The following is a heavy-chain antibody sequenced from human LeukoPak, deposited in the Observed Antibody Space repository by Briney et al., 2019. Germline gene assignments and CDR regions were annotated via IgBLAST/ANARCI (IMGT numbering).Heavy chain of an antibody. D-gene: IGHD6-19*01. CDR2: INSDGSST. Sequence: PGGSLRLSCAASGFTFSSYWMHWVRQAPGKGLVWVSRINSDGSSTSYADSVKGRFTISRDNAKNTLYLQMNSLRAEDTAVYYCARSIAVAGRPFDYWGQGTLVTVSP. CDR1: GFTFSSYW. V-gene: IGHV3-74*01. J-gene: IGHJ4*02. CDR3: ARSIAVAGRPFDY.